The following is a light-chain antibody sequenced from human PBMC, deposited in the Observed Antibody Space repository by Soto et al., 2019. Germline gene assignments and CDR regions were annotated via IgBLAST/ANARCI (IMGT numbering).Light chain of an antibody. Sequence: QSVLTQPASVSGSPGQSITISCTGTSSDVGGYDRVSWYQQRPDNAPKLIIYEVSNRPSGTSNRFSGSKSGDTASLTISGLQAEDEADYYCCSYRSGSVYVFGSGTKVTVL. CDR3: CSYRSGSVYV. CDR2: EVS. V-gene: IGLV2-14*01. J-gene: IGLJ1*01. CDR1: SSDVGGYDR.